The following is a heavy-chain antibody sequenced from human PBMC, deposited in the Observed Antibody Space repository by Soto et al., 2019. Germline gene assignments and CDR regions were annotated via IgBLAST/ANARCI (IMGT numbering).Heavy chain of an antibody. D-gene: IGHD3-16*02. CDR3: PQSPSIVGKFHS. CDR1: GFSLSTSGMC. CDR2: IDWDDDK. V-gene: IGHV2-70*01. J-gene: IGHJ4*02. Sequence: SGPTLVNPTQTLTLTCTFSGFSLSTSGMCVSWIRQPPGKALEWLALIDWDDDKYYSTSLKTRLTISQDTSKNQVVLKMTNMDPVDTGTYYCPQSPSIVGKFHSWGQGIPVTVSS.